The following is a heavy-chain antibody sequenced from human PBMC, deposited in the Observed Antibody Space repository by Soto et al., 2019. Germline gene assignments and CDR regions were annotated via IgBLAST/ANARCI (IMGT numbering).Heavy chain of an antibody. J-gene: IGHJ5*02. V-gene: IGHV3-23*01. CDR3: AKDGDCGGDGRTNGFDP. D-gene: IGHD2-21*02. CDR2: ISGSGGST. Sequence: GSLRLSCAASGFTFSSYAMSWVRQAPGKGLEWVSAISGSGGSTYYADSVKGRFTISRDNSKNTLYLQMNSLRAEDTAVYYCAKDGDCGGDGRTNGFDPWRQGTLVTVSS. CDR1: GFTFSSYA.